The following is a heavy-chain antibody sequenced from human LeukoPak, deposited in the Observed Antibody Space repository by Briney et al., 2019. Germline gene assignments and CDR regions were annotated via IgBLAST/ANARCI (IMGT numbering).Heavy chain of an antibody. CDR3: EKDLGGSGDYRPY. J-gene: IGHJ4*02. D-gene: IGHD2-21*02. CDR2: ISGSDGST. CDR1: GFTFSSYA. Sequence: GGSLRLSCAASGFTFSSYAMSWVRQAPGKGLEWVSAISGSDGSTYYADSVKGRFTISRDNSKNTLYLQMNSLSAEDTAVYYCEKDLGGSGDYRPYWGQRSVVTVSS. V-gene: IGHV3-23*01.